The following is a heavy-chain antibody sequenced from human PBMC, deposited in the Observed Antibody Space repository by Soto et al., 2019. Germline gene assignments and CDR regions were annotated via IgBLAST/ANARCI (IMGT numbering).Heavy chain of an antibody. CDR2: INLDGSEK. D-gene: IGHD5-18*01. J-gene: IGHJ4*02. V-gene: IGHV3-7*04. CDR1: GFTFSSYW. Sequence: GGSLRLSCAASGFTFSSYWMSWVRQTPGKGLEWVGNINLDGSEKYYAGFVKGRFTFSRDNVKNSLYLQMSSLRAEDTAIYYCARDDPKGYNYSVACFDEWGQGTPVTVSS. CDR3: ARDDPKGYNYSVACFDE.